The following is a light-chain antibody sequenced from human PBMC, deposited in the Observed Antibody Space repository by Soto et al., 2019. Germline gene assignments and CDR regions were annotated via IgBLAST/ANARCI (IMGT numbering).Light chain of an antibody. CDR2: GAS. CDR3: QQYGSSRLT. J-gene: IGKJ4*01. CDR1: QSVSNN. Sequence: EVLMTQSPATLSVAPGERATLSCRASQSVSNNLAWYQQKPGQAPRLLISGASSRATGVPDRFSGSGSGTDFTLTISRLEPEDFAVYYCQQYGSSRLTFGGGTKVDIK. V-gene: IGKV3-20*01.